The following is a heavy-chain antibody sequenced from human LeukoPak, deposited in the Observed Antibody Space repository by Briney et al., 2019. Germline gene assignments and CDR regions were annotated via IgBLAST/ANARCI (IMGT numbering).Heavy chain of an antibody. Sequence: GGSLRLSCAASGFTVRDNYMSWVRQAPGKGLEWVSDMYSRGDTYYANSVKGRFTFSRDMSKNTLYLQMNGLRIEDTAMYYCARDAPQVPAAGVLASWGRGRLVIVSS. CDR2: MYSRGDT. D-gene: IGHD6-13*01. V-gene: IGHV3-53*01. CDR1: GFTVRDNY. CDR3: ARDAPQVPAAGVLAS. J-gene: IGHJ5*02.